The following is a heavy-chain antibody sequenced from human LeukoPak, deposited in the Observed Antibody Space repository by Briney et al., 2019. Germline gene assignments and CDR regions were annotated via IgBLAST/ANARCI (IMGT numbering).Heavy chain of an antibody. J-gene: IGHJ4*02. D-gene: IGHD3-10*01. Sequence: ASVKVSCKASGYTFTSYYMHWVRQAPGQGLEWMGIINPSGGSTSYAQKFQGRVTMTRDTSTSTVYMELSSLRSEDTAVHYCARDQDYYGSGSSSNDYWGQGTLVTVSS. CDR1: GYTFTSYY. CDR3: ARDQDYYGSGSSSNDY. CDR2: INPSGGST. V-gene: IGHV1-46*01.